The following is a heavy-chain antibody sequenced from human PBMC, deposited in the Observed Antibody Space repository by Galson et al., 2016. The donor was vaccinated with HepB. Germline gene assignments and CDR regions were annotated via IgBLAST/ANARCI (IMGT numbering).Heavy chain of an antibody. Sequence: ETLSLTCSVSGGSINNEYWSWIRQPPGKGLDWIGEINRDGTTNYNPSLKRRVTISIDTSSNQFSLNLSSVTAADTAVYYCARNFGKTQGYWGQGTLVTVSS. CDR2: INRDGTT. J-gene: IGHJ4*02. D-gene: IGHD3-10*01. CDR3: ARNFGKTQGY. CDR1: GGSINNEY. V-gene: IGHV4-34*01.